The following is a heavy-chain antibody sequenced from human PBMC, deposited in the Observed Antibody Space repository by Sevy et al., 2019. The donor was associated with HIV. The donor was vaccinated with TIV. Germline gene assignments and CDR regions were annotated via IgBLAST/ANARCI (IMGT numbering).Heavy chain of an antibody. CDR2: INHSGST. D-gene: IGHD2-2*01. CDR3: ARHCSSTSCSHSFDI. J-gene: IGHJ3*02. Sequence: SQTLSLTCAVYGGSFSGYYWSWFRQPPGKGLEWIGEINHSGSTNYNPSLKSRVTISIGTSKNQFSLKLSSVTAADTAVYYRARHCSSTSCSHSFDIWGQGTMVTVSS. CDR1: GGSFSGYY. V-gene: IGHV4-34*01.